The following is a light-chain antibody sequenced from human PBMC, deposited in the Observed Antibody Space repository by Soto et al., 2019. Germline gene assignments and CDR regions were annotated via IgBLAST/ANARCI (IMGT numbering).Light chain of an antibody. CDR2: AAS. Sequence: DLQIAQSPSSLSACLPPTANMTFRASQSISSYLNWYQQKPGKAPKLLIYAASSLQSGVPSRISGSGSGTDFTLTISSLQPEDFATYYCKQSYSTPRTFGQGTKVDIK. CDR1: QSISSY. CDR3: KQSYSTPRT. V-gene: IGKV1-39*01. J-gene: IGKJ1*01.